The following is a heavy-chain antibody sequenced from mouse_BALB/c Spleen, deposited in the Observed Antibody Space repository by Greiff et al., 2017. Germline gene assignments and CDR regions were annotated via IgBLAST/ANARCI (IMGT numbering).Heavy chain of an antibody. CDR1: GFNIKDYY. V-gene: IGHV14-4*02. D-gene: IGHD1-1*02. CDR2: IDPENSDT. CDR3: SGLYGSCAMYY. Sequence: GQLKQSGAELVRPGASVKLSCTASGFNIKDYYMHWVKQRPEQGLEWIGWIDPENSDTEYAQKFQGKATMTADTSSNTAYLQLSSLTSEDTAVYYCSGLYGSCAMYYWGQGTSVTVSA. J-gene: IGHJ4*01.